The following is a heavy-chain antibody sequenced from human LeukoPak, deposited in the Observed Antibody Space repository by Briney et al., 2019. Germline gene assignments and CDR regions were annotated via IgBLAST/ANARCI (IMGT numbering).Heavy chain of an antibody. CDR1: GFTVSSNY. D-gene: IGHD3-22*01. Sequence: GGSLRLSCAASGFTVSSNYMSWVRQAPGKGLEWVSVIYSGGSTYYADSVKGRFTIPRDNSKNTLYLQMNSLRAEDTAVYYCARGSGYYYFDYWGQGTLVTVSS. J-gene: IGHJ4*02. CDR3: ARGSGYYYFDY. CDR2: IYSGGST. V-gene: IGHV3-53*01.